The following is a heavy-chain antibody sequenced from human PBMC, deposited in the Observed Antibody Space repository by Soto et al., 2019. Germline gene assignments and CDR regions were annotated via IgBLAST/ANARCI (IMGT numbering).Heavy chain of an antibody. Sequence: GASVKVSFKASGGTFSSYAISWVRQAPGQGLEWMGGIIPIFGTANYAQKFQGRVTITADESTSTAYMELSSLRSEDTAVYYCARDHGVRYSSSWYDHWGQGTLVTVSS. J-gene: IGHJ5*02. CDR2: IIPIFGTA. CDR3: ARDHGVRYSSSWYDH. V-gene: IGHV1-69*13. CDR1: GGTFSSYA. D-gene: IGHD6-13*01.